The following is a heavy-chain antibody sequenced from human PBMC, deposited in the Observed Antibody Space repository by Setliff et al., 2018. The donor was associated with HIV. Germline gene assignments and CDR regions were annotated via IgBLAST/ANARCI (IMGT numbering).Heavy chain of an antibody. V-gene: IGHV1-18*01. Sequence: GASVKVSCKASGCTLSTYGISWVRQAPGQGLEWMGWISAHSGYAKSAQKFQGRVTMDTDTSTNTAYMELKSLRSDDTAVYYCARDPQDTRGWYIYYFDYWGQGTLVTVSS. CDR1: GCTLSTYG. CDR3: ARDPQDTRGWYIYYFDY. J-gene: IGHJ4*02. D-gene: IGHD6-19*01. CDR2: ISAHSGYA.